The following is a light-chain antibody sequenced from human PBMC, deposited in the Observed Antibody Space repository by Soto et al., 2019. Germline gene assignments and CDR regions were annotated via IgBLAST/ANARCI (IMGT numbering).Light chain of an antibody. V-gene: IGLV3-1*01. Sequence: SYELTQPPSVSVSPGQTATITCSGDQLGDKYVCWYQQKPGQAPLLVIYQDRRRPSGIPERFSGSNSGNTATLTISGTQAMDEADYYCQAWDNSPHVVFGGGTKVTVL. CDR1: QLGDKY. CDR2: QDR. CDR3: QAWDNSPHVV. J-gene: IGLJ2*01.